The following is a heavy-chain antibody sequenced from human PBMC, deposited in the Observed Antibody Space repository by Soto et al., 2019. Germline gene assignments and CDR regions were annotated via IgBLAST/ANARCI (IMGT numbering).Heavy chain of an antibody. D-gene: IGHD4-17*01. CDR1: GFTFSSYG. V-gene: IGHV3-30*18. Sequence: QVQLVESGGGVVQPGRSLRLSCAASGFTFSSYGMHWVRQAPGKGLEWVAVISYDGSNKYYADSVKGRFTISRDNSKNTLYLQMNSLRAEDTAVYYCAKETFRAGYYGDYLMGYGMDVWGQGTTVTVSS. CDR2: ISYDGSNK. J-gene: IGHJ6*02. CDR3: AKETFRAGYYGDYLMGYGMDV.